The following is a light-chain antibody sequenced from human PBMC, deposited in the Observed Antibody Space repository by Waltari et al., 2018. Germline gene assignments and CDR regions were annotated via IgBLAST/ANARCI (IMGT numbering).Light chain of an antibody. V-gene: IGLV1-44*01. J-gene: IGLJ3*02. CDR2: SNN. CDR3: AAWDDSLNGRV. Sequence: QSVLTHPPSASGPPAQRGTISCSASSPNIATNTIKRYQQRPGTAPKLLIYSNNQRPAGVPDRFSGSESGTSASVAISGLQSEDEADYYCAAWDDSLNGRVFGGGTKLTVL. CDR1: SPNIATNT.